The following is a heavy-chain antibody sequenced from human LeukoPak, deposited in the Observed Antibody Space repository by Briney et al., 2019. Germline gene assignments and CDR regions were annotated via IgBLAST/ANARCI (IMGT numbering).Heavy chain of an antibody. D-gene: IGHD5/OR15-5a*01. V-gene: IGHV3-7*01. CDR1: AFSFSNYW. J-gene: IGHJ4*02. Sequence: GGSLRLPCAASAFSFSNYWMTWVRQAPGKGLEWVASIKKDGSEKKYVGSVQGRFTISRDNAKNSLYLEMNSLRAEDTALYYCARVDASSVYRPTEYWGQGTLVTVST. CDR3: ARVDASSVYRPTEY. CDR2: IKKDGSEK.